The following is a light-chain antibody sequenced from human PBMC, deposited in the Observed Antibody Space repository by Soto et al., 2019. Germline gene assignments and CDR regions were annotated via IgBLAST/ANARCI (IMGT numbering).Light chain of an antibody. Sequence: EIVMTQSPATLSVSPGERATLSCRASQSVSSNLAWYQQKPGQAPRLLIYSACIRATGIPARFSGSGSGTEFTLSLSSLQSEDFAVYYCQQYNNWWTFGQGTKVQIK. CDR1: QSVSSN. CDR2: SAC. CDR3: QQYNNWWT. J-gene: IGKJ1*01. V-gene: IGKV3D-15*01.